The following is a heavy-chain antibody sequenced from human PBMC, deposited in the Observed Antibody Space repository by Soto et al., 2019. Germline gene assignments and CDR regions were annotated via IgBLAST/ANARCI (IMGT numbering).Heavy chain of an antibody. CDR2: IWYDGSNK. J-gene: IGHJ6*03. Sequence: GGSLRLSCAASGFTFSSYGMHWVRQAPGKGLEWVAVIWYDGSNKYYADSVKGRFTISRDNSKNTLYLQMNSLRAEDTAAYYCARDKSPHYGDYAGPYYYYYMDVWGKGTTVTVSS. V-gene: IGHV3-33*01. D-gene: IGHD4-17*01. CDR3: ARDKSPHYGDYAGPYYYYYMDV. CDR1: GFTFSSYG.